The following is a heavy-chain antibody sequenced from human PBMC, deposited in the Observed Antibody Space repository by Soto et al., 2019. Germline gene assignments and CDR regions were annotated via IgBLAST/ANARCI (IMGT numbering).Heavy chain of an antibody. V-gene: IGHV3-30-3*01. CDR3: ARVPYYDFCSGYLNQHYYYYRMDD. D-gene: IGHD3-3*01. CDR1: GFTFSSYA. Sequence: PGGSLRLSCSASGFTFSSYAMHWVRRAPGKGLEWVAVISYDGSNKYYADSVKGRFTISRDNSKNTLYLQMNSLRAEDTAVYYFARVPYYDFCSGYLNQHYYYYRMDDWPQGTTVTDS. J-gene: IGHJ6*02. CDR2: ISYDGSNK.